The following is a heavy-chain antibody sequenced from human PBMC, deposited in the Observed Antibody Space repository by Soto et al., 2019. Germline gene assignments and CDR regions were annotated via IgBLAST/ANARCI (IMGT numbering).Heavy chain of an antibody. J-gene: IGHJ3*02. CDR3: AKSLTYYDFWSGGAFDI. V-gene: IGHV1-3*01. D-gene: IGHD3-3*01. CDR1: GYTFTSYA. CDR2: INADNGNT. Sequence: GASVKVSCKASGYTFTSYAMHWVRQAPGQRLEWMGWINADNGNTKYSQKLQGRVTMTRDTSTSTAYMELRSLRSDDTAVYYCAKSLTYYDFWSGGAFDIWGQGTMVTVSS.